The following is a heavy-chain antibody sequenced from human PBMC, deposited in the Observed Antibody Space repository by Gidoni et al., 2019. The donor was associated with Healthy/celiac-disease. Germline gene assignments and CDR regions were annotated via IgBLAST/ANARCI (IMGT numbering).Heavy chain of an antibody. V-gene: IGHV4-34*01. D-gene: IGHD2-21*02. CDR2: INHRGRT. J-gene: IGHJ3*02. CDR1: GGTFRGYY. Sequence: QVPLQQWCAGLLKPSEALSRKCAVYGGTFRGYYWRWIRQPPGKELEWIVEINHRGRTNYSPSLKSRVTISVDTSKNQFSLMLSSVTSAVTAVYYWASVWGSSYCGVDCYSVGAFDILGQGTMVTVSS. CDR3: ASVWGSSYCGVDCYSVGAFDI.